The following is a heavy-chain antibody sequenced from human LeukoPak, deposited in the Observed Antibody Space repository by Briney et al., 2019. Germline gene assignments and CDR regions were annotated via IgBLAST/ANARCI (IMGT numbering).Heavy chain of an antibody. D-gene: IGHD3-22*01. V-gene: IGHV4-59*01. CDR3: AISTANTYYYDSSGYLLANDAFDI. CDR2: IYYSGST. J-gene: IGHJ3*02. CDR1: GGSISSYY. Sequence: PSETLSLTCTVSGGSISSYYWSWIRQPPGKGLEWIGYIYYSGSTSYNPSLKSRVTISVDTSKNQFSLKLSSVTAADTAVYYCAISTANTYYYDSSGYLLANDAFDIWGQGTMVTVSS.